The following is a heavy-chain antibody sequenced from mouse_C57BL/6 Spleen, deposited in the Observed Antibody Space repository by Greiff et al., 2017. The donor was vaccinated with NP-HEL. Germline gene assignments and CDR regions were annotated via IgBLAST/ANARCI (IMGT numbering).Heavy chain of an antibody. CDR1: GFTFSDYY. Sequence: EVMLVESGGGLMQPGGSLKLSCAASGFTFSDYYMYWVRQTPEKRLEWVAYISNGGGSTYYPDTVKGRFTISRDNAKNTLYLQMSRLKSEDTAMYYCARHYYGSSYALDYWGQGTTLTVSS. D-gene: IGHD1-1*01. J-gene: IGHJ2*01. V-gene: IGHV5-12*01. CDR3: ARHYYGSSYALDY. CDR2: ISNGGGST.